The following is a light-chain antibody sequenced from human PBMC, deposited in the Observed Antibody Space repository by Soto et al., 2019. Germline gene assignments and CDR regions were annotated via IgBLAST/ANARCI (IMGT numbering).Light chain of an antibody. V-gene: IGKV1-33*01. J-gene: IGKJ4*01. Sequence: DIQMTQSPSSLSASVGDRVTITCQASRDISTHLNWYQQRDRKAPRLLISGASNLETGVPSSFSGSGSGTDFSFTISSLQPEDIATYYCQQYDNLPLTFGGGTKVQIK. CDR2: GAS. CDR3: QQYDNLPLT. CDR1: RDISTH.